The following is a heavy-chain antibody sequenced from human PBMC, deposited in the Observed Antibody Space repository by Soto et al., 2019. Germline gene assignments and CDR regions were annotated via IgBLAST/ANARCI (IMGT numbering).Heavy chain of an antibody. V-gene: IGHV1-3*01. J-gene: IGHJ4*02. CDR1: GYTFTSYA. CDR2: INAGNGNT. D-gene: IGHD2-15*01. CDR3: ARGPYIVVVVAASLDY. Sequence: ASVKVSCKASGYTFTSYAMHWVRQAPGQRLEWMGWINAGNGNTKYSQKFQGRVTITRDTSASTAYMELSSLRSEDTAVYYCARGPYIVVVVAASLDYWGQGTLVTV.